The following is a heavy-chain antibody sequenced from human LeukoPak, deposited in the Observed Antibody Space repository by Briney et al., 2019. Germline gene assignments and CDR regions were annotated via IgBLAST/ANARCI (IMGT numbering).Heavy chain of an antibody. V-gene: IGHV1-46*01. CDR1: GYTFTSYY. J-gene: IGHJ4*02. CDR2: INPSGGST. D-gene: IGHD2-2*02. Sequence: ASVKVSCKASGYTFTSYYMHWVRQAPGQGLEWMGIINPSGGSTSYAQKFQGRVTMTRDTSTSTVYMELSSLRSEDTAVYYCARDPIPELDLYYFDYWGQGTLVTVSS. CDR3: ARDPIPELDLYYFDY.